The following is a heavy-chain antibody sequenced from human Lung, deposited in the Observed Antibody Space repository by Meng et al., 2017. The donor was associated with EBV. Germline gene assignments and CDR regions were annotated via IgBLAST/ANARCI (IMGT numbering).Heavy chain of an antibody. D-gene: IGHD3-10*01. CDR1: GLTFNDYY. Sequence: QVQLVESGGGVVKPGGSLILSCADSGLTFNDYYMSWSRQAPGKGLEWVSYISYSGSTIYYADSVKGRFTISRDNAKNSLYLQMNSLRAEDTAVYYCVSTPGSYYDLWGQGPLVTVAS. CDR3: VSTPGSYYDL. V-gene: IGHV3-11*01. J-gene: IGHJ5*02. CDR2: ISYSGSTI.